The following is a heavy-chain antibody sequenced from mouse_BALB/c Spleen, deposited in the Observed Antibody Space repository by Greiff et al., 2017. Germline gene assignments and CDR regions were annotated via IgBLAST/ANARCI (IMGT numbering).Heavy chain of an antibody. Sequence: QVQLQQPGAELVKPGASVKISCKASGYTFTSYWMNWVKQRPGQGLEWIGEIDPSDSYTNNNQKFKDKATLTVDKSSSTAYMQLSSLTSEDSAVYYCARGVTTVVAHFDDWGRGTTLTVSS. J-gene: IGHJ2*01. V-gene: IGHV1S126*01. CDR2: IDPSDSYT. D-gene: IGHD1-1*01. CDR3: ARGVTTVVAHFDD. CDR1: GYTFTSYW.